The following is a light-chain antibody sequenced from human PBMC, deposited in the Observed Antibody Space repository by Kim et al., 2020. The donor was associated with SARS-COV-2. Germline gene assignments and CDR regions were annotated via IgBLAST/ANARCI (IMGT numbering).Light chain of an antibody. Sequence: GTPGERATLSCRASQSVTSNLAWYQQKPGQAPRLLIYGTSTRATGIPARFSVSGSGTEFTLTITSRQSEDFAIYDCQQYHNWPWTFGQGTKVDIK. J-gene: IGKJ1*01. V-gene: IGKV3-15*01. CDR3: QQYHNWPWT. CDR1: QSVTSN. CDR2: GTS.